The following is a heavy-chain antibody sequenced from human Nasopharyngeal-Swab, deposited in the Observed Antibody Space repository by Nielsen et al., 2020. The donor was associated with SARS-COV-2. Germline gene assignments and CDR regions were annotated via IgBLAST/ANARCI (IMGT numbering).Heavy chain of an antibody. CDR2: IYPGDSDT. J-gene: IGHJ6*02. V-gene: IGHV5-51*01. D-gene: IGHD4-17*01. Sequence: GSLRLSCQGSGSSFTSYWIGWVRQLPGKGLEWMGIIYPGDSDTRYSPSFQGQVTISADKSISTAYLQWSSLKASDTAMYYCARHSTTVTTVYYYGMDVWGQGTTVTVSS. CDR3: ARHSTTVTTVYYYGMDV. CDR1: GSSFTSYW.